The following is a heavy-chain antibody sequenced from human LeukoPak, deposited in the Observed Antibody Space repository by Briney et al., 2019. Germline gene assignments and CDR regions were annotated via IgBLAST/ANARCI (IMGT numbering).Heavy chain of an antibody. CDR3: ARTYYDYVWGSSYGMDV. D-gene: IGHD3-16*01. J-gene: IGHJ6*02. V-gene: IGHV3-30*04. Sequence: GGSLRLSCAASGFTFSSYAMHWVRQAPGKGLEWVAVISYDGSNKYYADSVKGRFTISRDNSKNTLYLQMNSLRAEDTAVYYCARTYYDYVWGSSYGMDVWGQGTTVTVSS. CDR2: ISYDGSNK. CDR1: GFTFSSYA.